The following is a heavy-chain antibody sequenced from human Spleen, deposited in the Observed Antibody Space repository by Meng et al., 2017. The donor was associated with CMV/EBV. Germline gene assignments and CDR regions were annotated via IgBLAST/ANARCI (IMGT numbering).Heavy chain of an antibody. Sequence: GSIGGGDYYWSWVRQPPGKGLEWIGYIYYNGNTFYNPSLKSRVNMSIDTSKNQFSLRLSSVTAADTAMYYCARGLVISAASYNWFDSWGRGSLVTVSS. D-gene: IGHD2-2*01. CDR1: GSIGGGDYY. CDR3: ARGLVISAASYNWFDS. J-gene: IGHJ5*01. CDR2: IYYNGNT. V-gene: IGHV4-30-4*08.